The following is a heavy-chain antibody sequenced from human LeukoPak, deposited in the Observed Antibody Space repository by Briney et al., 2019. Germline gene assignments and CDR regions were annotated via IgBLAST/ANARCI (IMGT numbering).Heavy chain of an antibody. Sequence: GGSLRLSCAASGFTFSSYAMSWVRQAPGKGLEWVSAISGSGGSTYYADSVKGRFTISRDSSKNTLYLQMNSLRAEDTAVYYCAKAAYYDILTGYNDYWGQGTLVTVSS. D-gene: IGHD3-9*01. CDR2: ISGSGGST. V-gene: IGHV3-23*01. CDR3: AKAAYYDILTGYNDY. CDR1: GFTFSSYA. J-gene: IGHJ4*02.